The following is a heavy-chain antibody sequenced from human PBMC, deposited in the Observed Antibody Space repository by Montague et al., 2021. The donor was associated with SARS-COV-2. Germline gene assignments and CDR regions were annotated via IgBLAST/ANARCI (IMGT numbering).Heavy chain of an antibody. D-gene: IGHD6-19*01. J-gene: IGHJ3*02. CDR2: IYYSGST. V-gene: IGHV4-59*01. Sequence: SETLSLTCTVSGGSISSYYWSWIRQPPGKGLEWIWYIYYSGSTNYNHYLKSRVPISVDTSKNQFSLKLRSVTAADTAVYYCARGSGWTGNAFDIWGQGTMVTVSS. CDR1: GGSISSYY. CDR3: ARGSGWTGNAFDI.